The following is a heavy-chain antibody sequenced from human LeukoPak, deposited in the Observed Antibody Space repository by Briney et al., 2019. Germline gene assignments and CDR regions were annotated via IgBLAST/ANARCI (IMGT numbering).Heavy chain of an antibody. V-gene: IGHV3-21*04. CDR3: AKEIYGDSTGGRFQQ. J-gene: IGHJ1*01. CDR1: GFTFNTYN. D-gene: IGHD4-17*01. CDR2: ISSSSSYI. Sequence: GGSLRLSCAGSGFTFNTYNMNWARQAPGKGLEWVSSISSSSSYIYYADSVKGRFTISRDNAKNSLFLQMNSLRAEDTAVYYCAKEIYGDSTGGRFQQWGQGTLVTVSS.